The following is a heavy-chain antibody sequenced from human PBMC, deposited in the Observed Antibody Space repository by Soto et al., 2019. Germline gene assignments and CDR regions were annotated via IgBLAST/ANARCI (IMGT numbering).Heavy chain of an antibody. J-gene: IGHJ4*02. D-gene: IGHD5-12*01. CDR1: GFTFSSYA. Sequence: GGSLRLSCSASGFTFSSYAMHWVRHAPGKGLEYVSGVRGNGDPPFYADSVKGRFTISRDNSKNTLYLQMSSLSADDTAVYYCVKSRGGNNFDFFDWGQGALVTVHS. V-gene: IGHV3-64D*06. CDR2: VRGNGDPP. CDR3: VKSRGGNNFDFFD.